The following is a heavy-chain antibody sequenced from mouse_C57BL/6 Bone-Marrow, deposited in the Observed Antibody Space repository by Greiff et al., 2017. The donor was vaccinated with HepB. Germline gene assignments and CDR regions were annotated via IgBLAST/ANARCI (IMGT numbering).Heavy chain of an antibody. Sequence: EVQLQQSGAELVRPGASVKLSCTASGFNIKDDYMHWVKQRPEQGLEWIGWIDPENGDTEYASKFQGKATITADTSSNTAYLQLSSLTSEDTAVYYCTNYYGRSDYWGQGTTLTVSS. J-gene: IGHJ2*01. D-gene: IGHD1-1*01. V-gene: IGHV14-4*01. CDR2: IDPENGDT. CDR3: TNYYGRSDY. CDR1: GFNIKDDY.